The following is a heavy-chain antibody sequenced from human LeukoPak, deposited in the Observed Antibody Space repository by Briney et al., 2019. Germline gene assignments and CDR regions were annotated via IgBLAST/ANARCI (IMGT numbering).Heavy chain of an antibody. CDR3: ARAERNAGVFDY. D-gene: IGHD3-3*01. V-gene: IGHV3-74*01. J-gene: IGHJ4*02. CDR1: GFTFKLYW. CDR2: INDDGSNK. Sequence: GGSLRLSCAASGFTFKLYWMHWVRQVPGKGPVWVARINDDGSNKYYADSVKGRFTISRDNSKNTLYLQMNSLKTEDTAVYYCARAERNAGVFDYWGQGTLVIVSS.